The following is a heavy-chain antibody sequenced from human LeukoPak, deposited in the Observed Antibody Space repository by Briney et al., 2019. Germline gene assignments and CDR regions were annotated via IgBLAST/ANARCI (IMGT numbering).Heavy chain of an antibody. CDR1: GFTLSSYW. CDR2: IKQDGSEK. CDR3: ARLYSSGWVDAFDI. V-gene: IGHV3-7*01. D-gene: IGHD6-19*01. J-gene: IGHJ3*02. Sequence: GGSLRLSCAASGFTLSSYWMSWVRQAPGKGLEWVANIKQDGSEKYYVDSVEGRFTISRDDAKNSLYLQMNSLRAEDTAVYYCARLYSSGWVDAFDIWGQGTMVTVSS.